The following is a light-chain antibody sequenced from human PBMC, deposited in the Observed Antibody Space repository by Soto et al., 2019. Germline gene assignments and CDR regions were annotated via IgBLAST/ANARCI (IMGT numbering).Light chain of an antibody. CDR1: RIISHY. V-gene: IGKV1-39*01. J-gene: IGKJ2*02. CDR3: QQSYNMPRT. CDR2: AAS. Sequence: DIQMTQSPSSLSASVGDRVTITCRSSRIISHYLTWYQLIPRKAPKVLISAASRLESGVPARFSGRGSGTIFTLTVSSLQPEDFVTYFCQQSYNMPRTFGQGTKLEIK.